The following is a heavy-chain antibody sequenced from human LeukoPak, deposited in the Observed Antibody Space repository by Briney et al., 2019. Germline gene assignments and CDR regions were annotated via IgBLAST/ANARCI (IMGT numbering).Heavy chain of an antibody. J-gene: IGHJ5*02. D-gene: IGHD2-21*02. CDR2: INPNSGGT. V-gene: IGHV1-2*02. CDR1: GYTFRDHF. CDR3: ARDRCGGGDCYFWFDP. Sequence: GASVKVSCKASGYTFRDHFIHWVRQAPGQGLTWMGWINPNSGGTNYAQKSKGRVTMTRDTSISTAYMELSRLRSDDTAVYYCARDRCGGGDCYFWFDPWGQGTLVTVSS.